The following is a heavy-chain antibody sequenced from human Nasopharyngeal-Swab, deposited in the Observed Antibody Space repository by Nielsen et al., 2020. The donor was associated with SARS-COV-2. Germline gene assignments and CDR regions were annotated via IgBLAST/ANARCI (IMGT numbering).Heavy chain of an antibody. V-gene: IGHV1-8*01. Sequence: WVRQAPGQGLEWMGCMNPGSGFKDYAQNFQGRVTMTWNTSISTAYMEISSLGSYDTAVYYFSRLSKGDYWGQGTLVTFSS. CDR3: SRLSKGDY. CDR2: MNPGSGFK. J-gene: IGHJ4*02.